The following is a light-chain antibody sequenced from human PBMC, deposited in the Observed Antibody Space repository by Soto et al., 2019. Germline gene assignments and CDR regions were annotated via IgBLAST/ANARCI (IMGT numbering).Light chain of an antibody. V-gene: IGKV3-20*01. Sequence: EIVLTQSPGTLSLSPEERATLSCRASQSVSSSYLAWYQQKPGQAPRLLIYGASSRATGIPDRFSGSGSGTDFTLTISRLEPEDFAVYYCQQYGSSPGGTFGQGTKVEIK. CDR3: QQYGSSPGGT. CDR1: QSVSSSY. J-gene: IGKJ1*01. CDR2: GAS.